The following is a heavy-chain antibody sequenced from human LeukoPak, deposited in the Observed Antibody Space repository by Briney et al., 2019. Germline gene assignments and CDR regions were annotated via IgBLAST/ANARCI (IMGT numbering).Heavy chain of an antibody. D-gene: IGHD3-10*01. CDR1: GFTFSSYS. CDR2: ISGSGGTT. CDR3: ARVFRGKFDY. V-gene: IGHV3-23*01. J-gene: IGHJ4*02. Sequence: GGSLRLSCAASGFTFSSYSMNWVRQAPGKGLEWVSAISGSGGTTYYADSVKGRFTISRDNSKNTLYLQMNSLRAEDTAVYYCARVFRGKFDYWGQGTLVTVSS.